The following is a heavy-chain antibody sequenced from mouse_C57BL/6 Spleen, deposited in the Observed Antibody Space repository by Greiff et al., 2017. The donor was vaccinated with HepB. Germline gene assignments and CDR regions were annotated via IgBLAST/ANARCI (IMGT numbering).Heavy chain of an antibody. CDR3: ARESALTTVRDY. CDR2: IDPSDSYT. CDR1: GYTFTSYW. J-gene: IGHJ2*01. D-gene: IGHD1-1*01. Sequence: QVHVKQSGAELVKPGASVKLSCKASGYTFTSYWMQWVKQRPGQGLEWIGEIDPSDSYTNYNQKFKGKATLTVDTSSSTAYMQLSSLTSEDSAVYYCARESALTTVRDYWGQGTTLTVSS. V-gene: IGHV1-50*01.